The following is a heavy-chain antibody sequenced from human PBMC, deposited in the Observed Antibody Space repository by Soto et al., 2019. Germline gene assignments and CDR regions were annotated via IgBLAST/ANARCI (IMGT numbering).Heavy chain of an antibody. CDR2: ISGGGGGT. D-gene: IGHD3-9*01. V-gene: IGHV3-23*01. CDR1: GFTFSNYA. J-gene: IGHJ4*02. CDR3: AKGSQYAILTAYHAFGS. Sequence: EVQLLESGGGLVQPGGSLRLSCSVSGFTFSNYAMTWVRQAPGKGLEWVSSISGGGGGTHYADSMKGRFTISRDNSKNTLHLEMNRLRADDTAVYYCAKGSQYAILTAYHAFGSWGQGTLVTVSS.